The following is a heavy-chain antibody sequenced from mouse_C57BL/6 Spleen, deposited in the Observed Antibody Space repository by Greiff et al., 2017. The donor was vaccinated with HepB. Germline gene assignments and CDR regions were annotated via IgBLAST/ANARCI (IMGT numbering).Heavy chain of an antibody. Sequence: QVQLKQPGAELVRPGSSVKLSCKASGYTFTSYWMDWVKQRPGQGLEWIGNIYPSDSETHYNQKFKDKATLTVDKSSSTAYMQLSSLTSEDSAVYYCAWGNYAWFAYWGQGTLVTVSA. CDR3: AWGNYAWFAY. CDR1: GYTFTSYW. V-gene: IGHV1-61*01. CDR2: IYPSDSET. J-gene: IGHJ3*01. D-gene: IGHD2-1*01.